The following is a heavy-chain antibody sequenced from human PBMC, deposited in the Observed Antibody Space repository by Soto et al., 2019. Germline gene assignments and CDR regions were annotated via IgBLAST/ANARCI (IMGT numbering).Heavy chain of an antibody. J-gene: IGHJ4*02. CDR3: AKNQERELPRVIDF. V-gene: IGHV3-23*01. D-gene: IGHD1-7*01. CDR1: GLTFSNYA. Sequence: GGSLRLSCATSGLTFSNYAMSWVRQAPGGGLEWVSSMSGSSSTTYYADSVKGRFTISRDRSKNTLYLQMSSLRAEDTALYYCAKNQERELPRVIDFWRQGTLVTVSS. CDR2: MSGSSSTT.